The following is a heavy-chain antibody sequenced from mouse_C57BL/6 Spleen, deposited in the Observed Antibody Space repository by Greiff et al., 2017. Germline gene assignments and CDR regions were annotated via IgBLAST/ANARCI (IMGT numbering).Heavy chain of an antibody. D-gene: IGHD2-2*01. CDR1: GFTFSDYG. V-gene: IGHV5-17*01. CDR2: ISSGSSTI. CDR3: ARKMVKAWCAY. J-gene: IGHJ3*01. Sequence: EVHLVESGGGLVKPGGSLKLSCAASGFTFSDYGMHWVRQAPEKGLEWVAYISSGSSTIYYADTVKGRFTSSRDNAKNTLFLQMTSLRSEDTAMYDCARKMVKAWCAYWGQGTLVTVSA.